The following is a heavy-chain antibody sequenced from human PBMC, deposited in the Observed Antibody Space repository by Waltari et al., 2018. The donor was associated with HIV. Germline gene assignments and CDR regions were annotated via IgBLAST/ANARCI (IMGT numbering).Heavy chain of an antibody. D-gene: IGHD6-6*01. CDR1: GFTFSNFA. CDR3: ARGYSSSRWIPLYH. Sequence: QVQLVESGGGVVQPGTSLTLSCAVSGFTFSNFAIHWVRQSTGKGLEWLAVFWSDGAEISYADSVKGRFTVSKDSSQKTLYLHLTSLRAEDTALYYCARGYSSSRWIPLYHWGRGTLVTVS. J-gene: IGHJ4*02. V-gene: IGHV3-33*01. CDR2: FWSDGAEI.